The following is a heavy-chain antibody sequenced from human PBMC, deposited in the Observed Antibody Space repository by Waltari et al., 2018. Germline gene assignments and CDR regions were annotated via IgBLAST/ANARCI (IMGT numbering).Heavy chain of an antibody. D-gene: IGHD3-3*01. V-gene: IGHV4-30-2*01. Sequence: QLQLQESGSGLVKPSQTLSLTCAVSGASISSGNYSWSWIRQPPGKGLEWIGYIYHYGSTYYNPALKSRLIISGDKSKNQFSLKLNSETAADTAVYYCARVGGDFWSGYYGFDYWGQGTLVTVSS. CDR1: GASISSGNYS. J-gene: IGHJ4*02. CDR2: IYHYGST. CDR3: ARVGGDFWSGYYGFDY.